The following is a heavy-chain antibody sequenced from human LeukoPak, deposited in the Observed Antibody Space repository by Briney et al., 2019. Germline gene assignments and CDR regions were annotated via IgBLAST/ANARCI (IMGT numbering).Heavy chain of an antibody. Sequence: PGGSLRLSCAASGFTFSSYAMHWVRQAPGKGLEWVAVIWYDGSNKYYADSVKGRFTISRDNSKNTLYLQMSSLRAEDTAVYYCARVNRDTAMGRQGPNWFDPWGQGTLVTVSS. CDR1: GFTFSSYA. J-gene: IGHJ5*02. CDR2: IWYDGSNK. V-gene: IGHV3-33*08. CDR3: ARVNRDTAMGRQGPNWFDP. D-gene: IGHD5-18*01.